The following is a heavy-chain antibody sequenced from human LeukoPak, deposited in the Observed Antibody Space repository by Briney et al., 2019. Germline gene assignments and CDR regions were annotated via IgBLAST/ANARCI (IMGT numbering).Heavy chain of an antibody. V-gene: IGHV3-74*01. CDR3: ARGAAAAIPDY. CDR1: GFTFSSYW. J-gene: IGHJ4*02. D-gene: IGHD2-2*02. Sequence: AGSLRLSCAASGFTFSSYWMHWVRQAPGKGLVWVSRINSDGSSTSYADSVKGRFTISRDNAKNTLYLQMSSLRAEDTAVYYCARGAAAAIPDYWGQGTLVTVSS. CDR2: INSDGSST.